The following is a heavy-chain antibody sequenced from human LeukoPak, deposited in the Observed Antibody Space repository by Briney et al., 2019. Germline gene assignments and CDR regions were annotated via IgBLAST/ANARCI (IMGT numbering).Heavy chain of an antibody. CDR3: ARDSVVAATPFDY. D-gene: IGHD2-15*01. V-gene: IGHV4-31*03. J-gene: IGHJ4*02. CDR1: GGSISSGGYY. Sequence: SETLSLTCTVSGGSISSGGYYWSWIRQHPGKGLEWIGYIYYSGSTYYNPTLKSRVTISVDTSKNQFSLKLSSVTAADTAVYYCARDSVVAATPFDYWGQGTLVTVSS. CDR2: IYYSGST.